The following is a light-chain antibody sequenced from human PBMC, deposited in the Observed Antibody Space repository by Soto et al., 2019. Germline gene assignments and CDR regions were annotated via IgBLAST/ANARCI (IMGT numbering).Light chain of an antibody. CDR1: QSISSW. CDR3: QQYNSYSIT. V-gene: IGKV1-5*01. CDR2: DAS. J-gene: IGKJ5*01. Sequence: DIQLTQSPSTLSASLGDRVTITCRASQSISSWLAWYQQKPGKAPKLLIYDASSLESGVPSRFSGSGSGTEFTLTISSLQPDDFATYCRQQYNSYSITFGRGTRLEIK.